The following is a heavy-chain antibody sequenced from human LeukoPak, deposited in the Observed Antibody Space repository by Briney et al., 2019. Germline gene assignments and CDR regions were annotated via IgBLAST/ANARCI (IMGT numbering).Heavy chain of an antibody. V-gene: IGHV3-23*01. CDR1: RFTFSSYA. CDR3: AKDSYYDYVWGSYRFTNKFDF. CDR2: ISGSGGST. Sequence: GGSLRLSCAASRFTFSSYAMSWVRQAPGKGLEWVSGISGSGGSTYYADSVKGRFTISRDNSKNTLYLQMNSLRAEDTAVYYCAKDSYYDYVWGSYRFTNKFDFWGQGTLVTVSS. J-gene: IGHJ4*02. D-gene: IGHD3-16*02.